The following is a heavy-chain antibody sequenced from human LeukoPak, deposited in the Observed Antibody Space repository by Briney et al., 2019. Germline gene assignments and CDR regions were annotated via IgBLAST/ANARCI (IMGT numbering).Heavy chain of an antibody. CDR3: ARDREWLRPQDY. CDR1: GSTFSSDA. Sequence: PGRSLRLSCTASGSTFSSDAMAWVRQAPGKGLEWLSSITGSGDATYYADYVKGRFTISRDNSKNTLYLQMNTLRAEDTAIYFCARDREWLRPQDYWGQGTLVTVSS. J-gene: IGHJ4*02. V-gene: IGHV3-23*01. D-gene: IGHD5-12*01. CDR2: ITGSGDAT.